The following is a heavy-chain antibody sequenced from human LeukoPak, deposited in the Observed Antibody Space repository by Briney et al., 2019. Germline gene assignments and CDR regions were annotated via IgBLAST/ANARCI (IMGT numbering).Heavy chain of an antibody. CDR2: INHSGST. CDR1: GGSFSGYY. Sequence: SETLSLTCAVYGGSFSGYYWSWIGQPPGKGLEWIGEINHSGSTNYNPSLKSRVNISVDTSKTQFSLKLSSVTAADTAVYYCARGRNSSGWYRYWGQGTLVTVTS. D-gene: IGHD6-19*01. CDR3: ARGRNSSGWYRY. J-gene: IGHJ4*02. V-gene: IGHV4-34*01.